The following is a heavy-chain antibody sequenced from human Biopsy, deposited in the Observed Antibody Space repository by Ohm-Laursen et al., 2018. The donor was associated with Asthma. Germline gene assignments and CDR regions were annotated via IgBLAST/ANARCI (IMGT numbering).Heavy chain of an antibody. CDR3: AKDRSGTWYGFDY. Sequence: GSLRLYCAASGFTFRAHAMSWVRQAPGKGLEWVSTISGNSGITYYADSVKGRFTISRDNSQNTLYLHMDSLSAEDTAVYYCAKDRSGTWYGFDYWGQGTLVTVSS. CDR2: ISGNSGIT. CDR1: GFTFRAHA. V-gene: IGHV3-23*01. D-gene: IGHD6-13*01. J-gene: IGHJ4*02.